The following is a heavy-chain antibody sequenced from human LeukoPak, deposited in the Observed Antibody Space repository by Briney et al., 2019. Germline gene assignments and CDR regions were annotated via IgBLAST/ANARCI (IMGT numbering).Heavy chain of an antibody. Sequence: PSETLSLTCAFYGGSFRGYYWSWIRQPPGKGLEWIGEINHSGSTNYNPSLKSRVTISVDTSKNQFSLKLSSVTAADTAVYYCARGPPYYCSSTSCYYNWFDPWGQGTLVTVSS. D-gene: IGHD2-2*01. CDR3: ARGPPYYCSSTSCYYNWFDP. V-gene: IGHV4-34*01. CDR1: GGSFRGYY. CDR2: INHSGST. J-gene: IGHJ5*02.